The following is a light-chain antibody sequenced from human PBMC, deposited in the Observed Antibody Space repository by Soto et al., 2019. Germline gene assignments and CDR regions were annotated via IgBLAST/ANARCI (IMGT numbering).Light chain of an antibody. V-gene: IGLV2-14*03. CDR2: DVN. Sequence: QSALTQPASVSGSPGQSITISCTGTSSDIGAYNFVSWYQQHPGKAPKLMLYDVNILPSGVSNRFSGSKSGNTASLTISGLQAEDEADYYCTSWTTSTTMIFGGRTKLTVL. CDR1: SSDIGAYNF. CDR3: TSWTTSTTMI. J-gene: IGLJ2*01.